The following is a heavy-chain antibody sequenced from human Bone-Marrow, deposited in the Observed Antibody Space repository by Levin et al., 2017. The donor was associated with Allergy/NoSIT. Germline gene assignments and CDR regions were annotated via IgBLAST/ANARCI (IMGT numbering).Heavy chain of an antibody. CDR1: GYTFTDSA. D-gene: IGHD3-22*01. CDR3: ARPQFSYDSSGYID. CDR2: INTHTGNP. V-gene: IGHV7-4-1*02. J-gene: IGHJ4*02. Sequence: ASVKVSCKASGYTFTDSAIHWVRQAPGQGLEWMGWINTHTGNPTYAQAFTGHFVFSLDTSVNTAFLQISSLRTEDTAVYYCARPQFSYDSSGYIDWGQGTLVTVSS.